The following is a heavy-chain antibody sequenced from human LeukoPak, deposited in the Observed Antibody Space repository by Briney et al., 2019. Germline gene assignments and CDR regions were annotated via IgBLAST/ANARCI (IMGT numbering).Heavy chain of an antibody. CDR3: AKDQSYACDY. Sequence: GGSLRLSCAASRFTFSSYAMSWVRQAPGKGLEWVSGTSGSGGSTSYADSVKGRFTISRDNSKNTLYLQMNSLRAEDTAVYYCAKDQSYACDYWGQGTLVTVSS. CDR1: RFTFSSYA. V-gene: IGHV3-23*01. CDR2: TSGSGGST. D-gene: IGHD3-16*01. J-gene: IGHJ4*02.